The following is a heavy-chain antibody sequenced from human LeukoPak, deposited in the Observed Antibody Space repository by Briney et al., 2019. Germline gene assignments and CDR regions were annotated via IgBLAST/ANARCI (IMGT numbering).Heavy chain of an antibody. J-gene: IGHJ4*02. Sequence: SETLSLTCAVYGGSFSGYYWSWIRQPPGKGLEWIGEINYSGSTNYNPSLKSRVTISVDTSKNQFSLKLSSVTAADTAVYYCARFDSYYYDSSGLGWGQGTPVTVSS. CDR2: INYSGST. V-gene: IGHV4-34*01. D-gene: IGHD3-22*01. CDR3: ARFDSYYYDSSGLG. CDR1: GGSFSGYY.